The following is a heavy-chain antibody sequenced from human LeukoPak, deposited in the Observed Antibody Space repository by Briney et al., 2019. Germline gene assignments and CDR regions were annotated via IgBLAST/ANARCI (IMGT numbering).Heavy chain of an antibody. D-gene: IGHD6-19*01. Sequence: SETLSLTCAVYGGSFSGYYWSWIRQPPGKGLEWIGEINHSGSTNYNPSLKRRVTISVDTSKNQFSLKLSSVTAADTAVYYCARTPKADYYYGMDVWGKGTTVTVSS. CDR1: GGSFSGYY. CDR2: INHSGST. V-gene: IGHV4-34*01. J-gene: IGHJ6*04. CDR3: ARTPKADYYYGMDV.